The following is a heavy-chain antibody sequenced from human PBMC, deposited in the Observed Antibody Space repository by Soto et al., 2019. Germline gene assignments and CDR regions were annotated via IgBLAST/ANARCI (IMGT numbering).Heavy chain of an antibody. J-gene: IGHJ6*03. CDR1: GFTFSTYW. CDR3: ARLRYYSNYYYYYYMDV. D-gene: IGHD4-4*01. V-gene: IGHV3-7*01. CDR2: IKQDGSEK. Sequence: GGSLRLSCAASGFTFSTYWMSWVRQAPGKGLEGVANIKQDGSEKYYVDSVKGRFTISRDNAKNSLYLQMNSLRAEDTAVYYCARLRYYSNYYYYYYMDVWGKGTTVTVSS.